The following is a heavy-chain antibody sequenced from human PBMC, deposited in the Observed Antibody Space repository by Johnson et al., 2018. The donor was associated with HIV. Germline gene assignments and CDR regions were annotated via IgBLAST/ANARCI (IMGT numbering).Heavy chain of an antibody. CDR3: ARACRDGYTCDVYDI. D-gene: IGHD5-24*01. CDR2: NPNGGNT. V-gene: IGHV3-66*01. Sequence: NCVRQAPGNGLELVGQVNPNGGNTYYADSVRGRFTISRDNSKNTLYLQMNSLRAEDTAVYYCARACRDGYTCDVYDIWGQGTMVTVSS. J-gene: IGHJ3*02.